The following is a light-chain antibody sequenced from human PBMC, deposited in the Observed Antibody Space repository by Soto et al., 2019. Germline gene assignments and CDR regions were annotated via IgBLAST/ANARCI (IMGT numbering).Light chain of an antibody. CDR3: SSYTSSSTSV. CDR1: SSDVGGYNY. Sequence: QSVLTQPASVSGSPGQSITISCTGTSSDVGGYNYVSWYQQHPGKAPKLMIYDVSNRPSGVSNRFSGSKSGNTASLTVSGLQAEDEADYYCSSYTSSSTSVVGTGTKVTVL. V-gene: IGLV2-14*01. J-gene: IGLJ1*01. CDR2: DVS.